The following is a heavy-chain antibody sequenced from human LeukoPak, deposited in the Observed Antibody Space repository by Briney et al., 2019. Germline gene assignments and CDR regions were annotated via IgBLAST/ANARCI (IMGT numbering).Heavy chain of an antibody. CDR1: GYSISSGYY. CDR3: ARQEGSGSYYGINDAFDI. Sequence: SETLSLTCAVSGYSISSGYYWGWIRQPPGKGLEWIGSIYHSGSTYYNPSLKSRVTISVDTSKNQFSLKLSSVTAAATAVYYCARQEGSGSYYGINDAFDIWGQGTMVTVSS. D-gene: IGHD1-26*01. J-gene: IGHJ3*02. V-gene: IGHV4-38-2*01. CDR2: IYHSGST.